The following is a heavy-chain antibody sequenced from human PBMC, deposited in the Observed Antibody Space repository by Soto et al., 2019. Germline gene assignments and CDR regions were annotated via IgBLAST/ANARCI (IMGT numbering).Heavy chain of an antibody. J-gene: IGHJ4*02. CDR1: GYTFTSYY. CDR2: INPSDGST. V-gene: IGHV1-46*01. CDR3: ARVSGYCTSSRCTPFDH. Sequence: QVQLVQSGAEVQTPGASMRVSCKASGYTFTSYYIHWVRQAPGQGLEWMGIINPSDGSTSNAQKFQGRVTMTRDTSTGTAYVELSSLRSEDTAIYYCARVSGYCTSSRCTPFDHWGQGTLVTVSS. D-gene: IGHD2-2*01.